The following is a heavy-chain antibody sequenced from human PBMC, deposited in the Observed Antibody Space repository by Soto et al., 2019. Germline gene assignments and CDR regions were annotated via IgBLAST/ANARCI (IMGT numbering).Heavy chain of an antibody. D-gene: IGHD5-18*01. CDR1: GGSISSGGYY. Sequence: SETLSLTCTVSGGSISSGGYYWSWIRQHPGKGLEWIGYIYYSGSTYYNPSLKSRVTISVDTSKNQFFLNLSSVTAADTAVYYCARIGYSYSSILPDYWGQGTRVTVSS. J-gene: IGHJ4*02. CDR3: ARIGYSYSSILPDY. V-gene: IGHV4-31*03. CDR2: IYYSGST.